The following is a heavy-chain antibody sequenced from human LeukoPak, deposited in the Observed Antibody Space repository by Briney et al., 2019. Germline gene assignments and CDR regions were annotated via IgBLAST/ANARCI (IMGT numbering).Heavy chain of an antibody. V-gene: IGHV3-23*01. Sequence: AGGSLRLSCAASGFTFSSYATSWVRQAPGKGLEWVSAISGSGGSTYYADSVKGRFTISRDNSKNTLYLQMNSLRAEDTAVYYCAKGERITMIVVVITPDAFDIWGQGTMVTVSS. D-gene: IGHD3-22*01. CDR1: GFTFSSYA. CDR2: ISGSGGST. J-gene: IGHJ3*02. CDR3: AKGERITMIVVVITPDAFDI.